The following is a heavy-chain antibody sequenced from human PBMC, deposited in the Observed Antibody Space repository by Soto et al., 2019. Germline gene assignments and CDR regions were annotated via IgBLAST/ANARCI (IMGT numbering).Heavy chain of an antibody. CDR1: GYTFTSYD. CDR2: MNPNSGNT. Sequence: ASVKVSCKASGYTFTSYDINWVRQATGQGLEWMGWMNPNSGNTGHAQKFQGRVTMTRNTSISTAYMELSSLRSEDTAVYYCARAPYDFWSGYFSWGQGTLVTVSS. V-gene: IGHV1-8*01. J-gene: IGHJ5*02. CDR3: ARAPYDFWSGYFS. D-gene: IGHD3-3*01.